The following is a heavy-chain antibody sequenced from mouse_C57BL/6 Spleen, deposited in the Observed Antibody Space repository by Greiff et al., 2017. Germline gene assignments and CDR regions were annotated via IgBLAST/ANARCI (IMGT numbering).Heavy chain of an antibody. CDR2: IYPRSGNT. D-gene: IGHD2-1*01. CDR1: GYTFTSYG. CDR3: ARYGNYKYFDV. Sequence: QVQLQQSGAELARPGASVKLSCKASGYTFTSYGISWVKQRTGQGLEWIGEIYPRSGNTYYNAKFKGKATLTADQSSSTAYMELRSLTSEDSAVYFCARYGNYKYFDVWGTGTTVTVSS. J-gene: IGHJ1*03. V-gene: IGHV1-81*01.